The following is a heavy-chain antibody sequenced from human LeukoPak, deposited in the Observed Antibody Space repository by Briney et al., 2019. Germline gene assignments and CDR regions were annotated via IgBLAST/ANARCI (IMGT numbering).Heavy chain of an antibody. Sequence: GGSLRLSCTASGFTFSSYGMNWVRQAPGKGLEWVSTISASDSKTYYADSVKGRFTISRDNSKNTLYLQMNSLRAEDTAIYYCAKQGDRAYFDLWGQGTLVTVSS. D-gene: IGHD5-24*01. J-gene: IGHJ4*02. CDR1: GFTFSSYG. CDR2: ISASDSKT. V-gene: IGHV3-23*01. CDR3: AKQGDRAYFDL.